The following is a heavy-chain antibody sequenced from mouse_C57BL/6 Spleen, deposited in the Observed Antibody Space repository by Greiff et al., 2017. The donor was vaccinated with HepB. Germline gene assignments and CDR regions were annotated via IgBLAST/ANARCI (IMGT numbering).Heavy chain of an antibody. D-gene: IGHD3-2*02. CDR3: ARLRGRPGAMDY. J-gene: IGHJ4*01. V-gene: IGHV1-39*01. CDR1: GYSFTDYN. CDR2: INPNYGTT. Sequence: EVQLQQSGPELVKPGASVKISCKASGYSFTDYNMNWVKQSNGKSLEWIGVINPNYGTTSYNQKFKGKATLTVDQSSSTAYLQLNTLASEDSAVYYCARLRGRPGAMDYWGQGTSVTVSS.